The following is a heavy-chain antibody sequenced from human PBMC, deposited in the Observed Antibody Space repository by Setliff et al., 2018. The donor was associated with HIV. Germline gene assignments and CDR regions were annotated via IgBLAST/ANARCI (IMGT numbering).Heavy chain of an antibody. D-gene: IGHD6-13*01. CDR2: VYYSGST. CDR3: ARVTAAPGYYLED. J-gene: IGHJ4*02. CDR1: GGSMSGLY. Sequence: SETLSLTCSVSGGSMSGLYWSWMRQRPGRGLEWIGYVYYSGSTKYNPSLQSRVTISIDTSKSQFSLSLSSVTAADSALYYCARVTAAPGYYLEDWGQGTLVTVSS. V-gene: IGHV4-59*11.